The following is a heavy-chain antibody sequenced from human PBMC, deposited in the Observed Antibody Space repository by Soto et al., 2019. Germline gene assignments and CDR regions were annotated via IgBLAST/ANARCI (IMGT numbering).Heavy chain of an antibody. Sequence: EVQLLESGGGLVQPGGSLRLSCAASGFTLSSYAMSWVRQAPGKGLEWVSAISGSGGSTYYADSVKGRFTISRDNSKNTLYLQMNSLRAEDTAVYYCAKDFQILEWPTIFDPWGQGTLVTVSS. V-gene: IGHV3-23*01. D-gene: IGHD3-3*01. CDR1: GFTLSSYA. J-gene: IGHJ5*02. CDR2: ISGSGGST. CDR3: AKDFQILEWPTIFDP.